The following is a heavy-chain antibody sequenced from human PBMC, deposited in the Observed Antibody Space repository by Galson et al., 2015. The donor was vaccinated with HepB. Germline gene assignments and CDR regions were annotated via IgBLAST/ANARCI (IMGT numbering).Heavy chain of an antibody. J-gene: IGHJ4*02. CDR2: IIPIFGTA. Sequence: SVKVSCKASGGTFSSYAISWVRQAPGQGLEWMGGIIPIFGTANYAQKFQGRVTITADESTSTAYMELSSLRSEDTAVYYCARDTNYGSGSYHYWGQGTLVTVSS. V-gene: IGHV1-69*13. D-gene: IGHD3-10*01. CDR1: GGTFSSYA. CDR3: ARDTNYGSGSYHY.